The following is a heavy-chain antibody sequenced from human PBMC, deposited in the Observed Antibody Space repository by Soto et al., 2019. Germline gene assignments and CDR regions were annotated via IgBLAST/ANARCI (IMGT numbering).Heavy chain of an antibody. V-gene: IGHV4-34*01. Sequence: ETLSLTCAVYGGSFSGYYWSWIRQPPGKGLEWIGEINHSGSTNYNPSLKSRVTISVDTSKNQFSLKLSSVTAADTAVYYCAKVSSVAGDYWGQGTLVTVSS. CDR2: INHSGST. CDR1: GGSFSGYY. D-gene: IGHD6-19*01. J-gene: IGHJ4*02. CDR3: AKVSSVAGDY.